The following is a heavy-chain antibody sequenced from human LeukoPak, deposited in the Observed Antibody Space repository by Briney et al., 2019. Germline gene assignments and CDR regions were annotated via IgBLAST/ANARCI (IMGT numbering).Heavy chain of an antibody. Sequence: GGSLRLSFAACGFIFSNYNMNGVGQAPGKGLEWLSHISSSRTTYYADSVKGRFTIYRDNAKSSLYLQMTSLRAEDTAVYYCARAIMSYYYMDVWGKGTTVTVSS. CDR3: ARAIMSYYYMDV. CDR1: GFIFSNYN. CDR2: ISSSRTT. V-gene: IGHV3-69-1*01. J-gene: IGHJ6*03.